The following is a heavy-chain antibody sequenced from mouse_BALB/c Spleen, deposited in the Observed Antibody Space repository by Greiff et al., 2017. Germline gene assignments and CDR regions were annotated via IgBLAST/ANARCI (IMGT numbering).Heavy chain of an antibody. CDR1: GYTFSSYW. CDR3: ARGNYYGSYYAMDD. D-gene: IGHD1-1*01. CDR2: ILPGSGST. Sequence: VQLQQSGAELMKPGASVKISCTATGYTFSSYWIEWVKQRPGHGLEWIGEILPGSGSTNYNEKFKGKATFTADTSSNTAYMQLSSLTSEDSAVYYCARGNYYGSYYAMDDWGQGTSVTVSS. V-gene: IGHV1-9*01. J-gene: IGHJ4*01.